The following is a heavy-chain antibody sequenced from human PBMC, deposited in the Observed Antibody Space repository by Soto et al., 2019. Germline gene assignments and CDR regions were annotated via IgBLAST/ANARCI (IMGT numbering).Heavy chain of an antibody. CDR1: GGSVSSGDHY. Sequence: QVQLQESGPGLVKPSQTLSLTCTVSGGSVSSGDHYWSWFRQPPGKGLEWIGYIFHSGSTYFTPSLMSRLFISGDTSKNQFTLRLTSVTAADTAVYYCARYYCSSTSCFLFDSWGQGTLVTVSS. D-gene: IGHD2-2*01. CDR2: IFHSGST. CDR3: ARYYCSSTSCFLFDS. V-gene: IGHV4-30-4*01. J-gene: IGHJ4*02.